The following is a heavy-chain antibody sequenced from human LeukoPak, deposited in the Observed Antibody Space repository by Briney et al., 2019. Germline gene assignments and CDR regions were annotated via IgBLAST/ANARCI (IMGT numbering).Heavy chain of an antibody. CDR1: GGSISSYY. J-gene: IGHJ4*02. D-gene: IGHD6-6*01. Sequence: PSETLSLTCTVSGGSISSYYWSWIRQPPGKGLEWIGYIYYSGSTNYNPSLKGRVTISVDTSKNQFSLNLSSVTAADTAVYYCARGAARPDYWGQGTLVTVSS. V-gene: IGHV4-59*01. CDR2: IYYSGST. CDR3: ARGAARPDY.